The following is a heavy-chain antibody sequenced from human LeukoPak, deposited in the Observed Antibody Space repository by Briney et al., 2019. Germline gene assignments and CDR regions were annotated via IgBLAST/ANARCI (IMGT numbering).Heavy chain of an antibody. CDR1: GGSISSYY. CDR3: ARDQYSSGWYSIYYFDY. D-gene: IGHD6-19*01. Sequence: PSETLSLTCTVSGGSISSYYWSWIRQPAGKGLEWIGRIYTSGSTNYNPSLKSRVTMSVDTSKNQFSLKLSSVTAADTAVYYCARDQYSSGWYSIYYFDYWGQGTLVTVSS. V-gene: IGHV4-4*07. J-gene: IGHJ4*02. CDR2: IYTSGST.